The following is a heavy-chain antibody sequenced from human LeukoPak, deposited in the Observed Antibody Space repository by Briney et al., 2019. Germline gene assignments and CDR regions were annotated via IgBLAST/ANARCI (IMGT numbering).Heavy chain of an antibody. Sequence: PGGSLRLSCAASRFNFRIYAMSWVRLAPGRGLEWVSGILGDGSRAFYADSVKGRFTISKDYSKNTLYLQMDSLSADDTAIYYCAKDSIYADGKWDIDYWGQGTLVTVSS. J-gene: IGHJ4*02. CDR3: AKDSIYADGKWDIDY. CDR2: ILGDGSRA. CDR1: RFNFRIYA. D-gene: IGHD1-26*01. V-gene: IGHV3-23*01.